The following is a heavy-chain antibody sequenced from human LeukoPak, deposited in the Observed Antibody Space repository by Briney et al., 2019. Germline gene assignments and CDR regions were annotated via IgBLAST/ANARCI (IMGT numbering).Heavy chain of an antibody. J-gene: IGHJ4*02. CDR1: GFTFSSYS. D-gene: IGHD3-22*01. Sequence: GGSLRLSCAASGFTFSSYSMSWVRQAPGKVLEWVSAISGSGGSTYYADSVKGRFTISRDNSKNTLYLQMHSLRAEDTAVYYCAKAFTMIVVVITSDFDYWGQGTLVTVSS. CDR3: AKAFTMIVVVITSDFDY. V-gene: IGHV3-23*01. CDR2: ISGSGGST.